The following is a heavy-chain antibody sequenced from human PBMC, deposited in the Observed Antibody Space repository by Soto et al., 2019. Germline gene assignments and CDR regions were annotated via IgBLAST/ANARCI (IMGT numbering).Heavy chain of an antibody. CDR3: ARVRVLWFGELGAFDI. V-gene: IGHV3-53*02. CDR2: IYSGGST. CDR1: GFTVSSNY. D-gene: IGHD3-10*01. J-gene: IGHJ3*02. Sequence: EVQLVETGGGLIQPGGSLRLSCAASGFTVSSNYMSWVRQAPGKGLEWVSVIYSGGSTYYADSVKGRFTISRDNSKNTLYLQMNSLRAEDTAVYYCARVRVLWFGELGAFDIWGQGTMVTVSS.